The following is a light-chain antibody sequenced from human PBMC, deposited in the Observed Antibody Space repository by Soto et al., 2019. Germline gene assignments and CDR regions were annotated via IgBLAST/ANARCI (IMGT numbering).Light chain of an antibody. CDR1: QDIRSN. CDR3: QQLNSYPLT. V-gene: IGKV1-17*01. CDR2: VAS. J-gene: IGKJ4*01. Sequence: DIQITQSPSSLSASVVDRVTITCRASQDIRSNLGWYQQKPGKAPKRLIYVASSLQSGVPSRFSGRESGTEFTLTISSLQPEDFATYYCQQLNSYPLTFGGGTKVDIK.